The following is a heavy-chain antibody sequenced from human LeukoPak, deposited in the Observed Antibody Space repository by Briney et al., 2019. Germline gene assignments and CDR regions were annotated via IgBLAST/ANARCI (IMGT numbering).Heavy chain of an antibody. CDR3: ARVNYGSGIRPRYYYYYMDV. V-gene: IGHV3-21*01. CDR2: ISSSSSYI. CDR1: GFTFSSYS. J-gene: IGHJ6*03. D-gene: IGHD3-10*01. Sequence: PGGSLRLSCAASGFTFSSYSMNWVRQAPGKGLEWVSSISSSSSYIYYADSVKGRFTISRDNAKNSLYLQMNSLRAEDTAVYYCARVNYGSGIRPRYYYYYMDVWGKGTTVTISS.